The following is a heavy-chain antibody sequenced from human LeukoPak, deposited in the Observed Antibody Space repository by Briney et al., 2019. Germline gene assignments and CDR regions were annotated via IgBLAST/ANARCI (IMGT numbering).Heavy chain of an antibody. CDR2: ISRNSGSI. V-gene: IGHV3-9*01. D-gene: IGHD6-19*01. J-gene: IGHJ3*02. CDR3: AMTDSSGWFGAFDI. Sequence: GISRNSGSIGYADSVKGRFTISRDNAKNSLYLQMNSLRAEDTALYYCAMTDSSGWFGAFDIWGQGTMVTVSS.